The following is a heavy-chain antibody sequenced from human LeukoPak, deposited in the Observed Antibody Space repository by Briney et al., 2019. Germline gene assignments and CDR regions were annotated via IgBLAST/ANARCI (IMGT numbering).Heavy chain of an antibody. CDR2: IYPGDSDT. CDR3: ARLGGPHSPFDN. D-gene: IGHD2-15*01. CDR1: GYSYTSYW. V-gene: IGHV5-51*01. J-gene: IGHJ4*02. Sequence: GESLKISCKSSGYSYTSYWIGWVRQLPGKGLEWMGIIYPGDSDTRYSRSFQGQVTISADKSLRTAYLQWRSLKASDTGIYFCARLGGPHSPFDNWGQGTRVIVSS.